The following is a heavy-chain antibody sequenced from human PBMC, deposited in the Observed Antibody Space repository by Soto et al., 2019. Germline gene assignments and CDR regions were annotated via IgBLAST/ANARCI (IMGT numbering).Heavy chain of an antibody. CDR1: GFTFSSYD. CDR2: IGTAGDT. D-gene: IGHD2-15*01. V-gene: IGHV3-13*01. Sequence: GGSLRLSCAASGFTFSSYDMHWVRQATGKGLEWVSAIGTAGDTYYPGSVKGRFTISRENAKNSLYLQMNSLRAGDTAVYYCARGLGYCSGGSCYHWFDPWGQGTLVTVSS. J-gene: IGHJ5*02. CDR3: ARGLGYCSGGSCYHWFDP.